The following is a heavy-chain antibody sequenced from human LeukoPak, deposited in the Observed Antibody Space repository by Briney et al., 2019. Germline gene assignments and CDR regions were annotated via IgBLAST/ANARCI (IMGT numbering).Heavy chain of an antibody. V-gene: IGHV4-59*01. J-gene: IGHJ5*02. CDR3: ARSTRSWFDP. Sequence: SETLSLTCTVSGGSISNYYWSWIRQPPGKGLEWIGYIYYSGSTNYNPSLKSRVTISVDTSKNQFSLKLRSVTAADTAVYYCARSTRSWFDPWGQGTLVTVSS. CDR1: GGSISNYY. CDR2: IYYSGST.